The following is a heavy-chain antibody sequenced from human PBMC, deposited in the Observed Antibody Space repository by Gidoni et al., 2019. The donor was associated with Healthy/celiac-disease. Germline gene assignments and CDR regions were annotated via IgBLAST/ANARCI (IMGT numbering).Heavy chain of an antibody. Sequence: QVQLVQSGAEVKKPGASVKVSCKASGYTFTGYYMHWVRQAPGQGLEWMGRINPNSGGTNYAQKFQGRVTMTRDTSISTAYMELSRLRSADTAVYFCARASILEWSVDYWGRGTLVTVSS. CDR1: GYTFTGYY. V-gene: IGHV1-2*06. J-gene: IGHJ4*02. D-gene: IGHD3-3*01. CDR3: ARASILEWSVDY. CDR2: INPNSGGT.